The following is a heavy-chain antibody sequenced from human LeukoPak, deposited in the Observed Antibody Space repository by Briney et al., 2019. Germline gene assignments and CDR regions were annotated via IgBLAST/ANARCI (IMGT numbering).Heavy chain of an antibody. CDR1: GVSISSGAHY. V-gene: IGHV4-30-4*08. Sequence: SETLSLTCTVSGVSISSGAHYWSWIRQHPGKGLEWIGCINYSGSTYYSPSLKSRVTISADTSKNQFSLKLSSVTAADTAVYYCARGPTHDYWGQGTLVTVSS. CDR3: ARGPTHDY. CDR2: INYSGST. J-gene: IGHJ4*02.